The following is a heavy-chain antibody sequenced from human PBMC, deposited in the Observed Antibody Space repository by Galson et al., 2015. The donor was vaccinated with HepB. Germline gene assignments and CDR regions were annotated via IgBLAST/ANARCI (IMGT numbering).Heavy chain of an antibody. D-gene: IGHD2-21*01. CDR1: GVTFSSHA. Sequence: SLRLSCAASGVTFSSHAMNWVRQGPGKGLEWVSGINYDGSGANNADSVKGRFTISRDNSRNTLYLQMNSLRAEDTAVYYCATRDWGPAPGGWGQGSLVTVSS. J-gene: IGHJ4*02. CDR3: ATRDWGPAPGG. V-gene: IGHV3-23*01. CDR2: INYDGSGA.